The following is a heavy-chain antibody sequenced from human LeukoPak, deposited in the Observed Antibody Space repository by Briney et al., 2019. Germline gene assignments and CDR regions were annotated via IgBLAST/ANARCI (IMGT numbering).Heavy chain of an antibody. V-gene: IGHV3-23*01. J-gene: IGHJ4*02. CDR3: AKGRCGNTCFLGC. CDR2: ISDTGSST. D-gene: IGHD6-19*01. Sequence: PGGSLRLSCAASGFTFSSYGMSWVRQAPGKGLEWLSSISDTGSSTYYADSVKGRFTISRDNSRNTLVLQMNSLRADDTAVYYCAKGRCGNTCFLGCWGQGNLVTVSS. CDR1: GFTFSSYG.